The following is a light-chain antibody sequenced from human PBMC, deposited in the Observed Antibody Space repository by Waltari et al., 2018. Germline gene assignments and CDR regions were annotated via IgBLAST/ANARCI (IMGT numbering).Light chain of an antibody. Sequence: QSALTQPASVSGSPGQSITISCTGTSSDVGGYNYVSWYQQHPGKSPKLMMYDVSKRPVGVSNLFSGSNSGNTASLTISGLQAEDEADYYCSSYTRNSWVFGGGTKLTVL. V-gene: IGLV2-14*01. CDR3: SSYTRNSWV. CDR1: SSDVGGYNY. CDR2: DVS. J-gene: IGLJ3*02.